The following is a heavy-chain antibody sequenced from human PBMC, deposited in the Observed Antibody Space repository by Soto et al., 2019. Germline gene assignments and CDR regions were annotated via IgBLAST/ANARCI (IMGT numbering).Heavy chain of an antibody. J-gene: IGHJ6*02. D-gene: IGHD6-13*01. CDR1: GFTFSSYW. CDR2: IKQDGSEK. V-gene: IGHV3-7*04. CDR3: ARVGPAAATYYYYGMDV. Sequence: EVQLVESGGGLVQPGGSLRLSCAASGFTFSSYWMSWVRQAPGKGLEWVANIKQDGSEKYYVDSVKGRFTISRDNAKNXXYLQMNGRRAEDTAVYYCARVGPAAATYYYYGMDVWGQGTTVTVSS.